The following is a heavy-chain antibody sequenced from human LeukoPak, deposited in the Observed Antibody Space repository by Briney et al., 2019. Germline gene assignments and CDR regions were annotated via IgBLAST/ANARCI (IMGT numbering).Heavy chain of an antibody. CDR2: ISYDGSNK. CDR1: GFTFSSYA. Sequence: PGGSLRLSCAASGFTFSSYAMHWVRQAPGKGLEWVAVISYDGSNKYYADSVKGRFTISRDNSKNTLYLQMNSLRAEDTAVYYCARGVNIAVAGPSNYYYYGMDVWGQGTTVTVSS. D-gene: IGHD6-19*01. CDR3: ARGVNIAVAGPSNYYYYGMDV. V-gene: IGHV3-30-3*01. J-gene: IGHJ6*02.